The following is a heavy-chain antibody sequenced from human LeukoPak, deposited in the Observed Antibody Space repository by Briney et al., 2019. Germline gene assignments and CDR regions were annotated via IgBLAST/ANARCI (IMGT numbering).Heavy chain of an antibody. CDR2: INHSGST. Sequence: SETLSPTCAVYGGSFSGYYWSWIRQPPGKGLEWIGEINHSGSTNYNPSLKSRVTISVDTSKNQFSLKLSSVTAADTAVYYCARVTMQLRRLNYWGQGTLVTVSS. J-gene: IGHJ4*02. CDR3: ARVTMQLRRLNY. D-gene: IGHD6-6*01. CDR1: GGSFSGYY. V-gene: IGHV4-34*01.